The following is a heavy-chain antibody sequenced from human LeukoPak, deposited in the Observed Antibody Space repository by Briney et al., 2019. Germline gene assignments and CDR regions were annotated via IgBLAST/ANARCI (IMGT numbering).Heavy chain of an antibody. CDR3: ARQYYYGSGSQQDV. CDR1: GGSISSYY. V-gene: IGHV4-59*05. D-gene: IGHD3-10*01. CDR2: IYYSGST. Sequence: KPSETLSLTCTVSGGSISSYYWSWIRQPAGKGLEWIGSIYYSGSTYYNPSLKSRVTISVDTSKNQFSLKLSSVTAADTAVYYCARQYYYGSGSQQDVWGQGTTVTVSS. J-gene: IGHJ6*02.